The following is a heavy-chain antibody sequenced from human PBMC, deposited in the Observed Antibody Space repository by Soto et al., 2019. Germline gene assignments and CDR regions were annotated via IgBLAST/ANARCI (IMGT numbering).Heavy chain of an antibody. CDR2: INPNSGDI. V-gene: IGHV1-2*04. Sequence: GASVKVSCKASGYTLIGYYIHWVRQAPGQGLEWMGWINPNSGDINYAQKFQGWVTMTRDTSISTAYIELSRLRSDDTAVYYCARGVDRLLMVYAGSPFFDYWGKGTQVTVSS. CDR1: GYTLIGYY. J-gene: IGHJ4*02. CDR3: ARGVDRLLMVYAGSPFFDY. D-gene: IGHD2-8*01.